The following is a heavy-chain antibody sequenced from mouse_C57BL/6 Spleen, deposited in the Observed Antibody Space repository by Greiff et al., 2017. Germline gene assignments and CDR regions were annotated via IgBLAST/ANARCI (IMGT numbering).Heavy chain of an antibody. CDR2: IYPGDGDT. Sequence: QVQLKESGPELVKPGASVKISCKASGYAFSSSWMNWVKQRPGKGLEWIGRIYPGDGDTNYNGKFKGKATLTADKSSSTAYMQLSSLTSEDSAVYFCARRLGPGYFDYWGQGTTLTVSS. D-gene: IGHD4-1*01. J-gene: IGHJ2*01. V-gene: IGHV1-82*01. CDR1: GYAFSSSW. CDR3: ARRLGPGYFDY.